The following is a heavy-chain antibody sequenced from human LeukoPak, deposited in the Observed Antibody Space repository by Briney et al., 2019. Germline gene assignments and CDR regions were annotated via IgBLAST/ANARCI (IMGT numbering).Heavy chain of an antibody. D-gene: IGHD3-10*01. CDR3: TREGSGIPGYFDY. CDR2: IYYSGST. Sequence: NPSETLSLTCTVSGGSISSYYWSWIRQPPGKGLEWVGYIYYSGSTNYNPSLKSRVTISVDTSKNQFSLKLSSVTAADTAVYYCTREGSGIPGYFDYWGQGTLVIVSS. CDR1: GGSISSYY. V-gene: IGHV4-59*01. J-gene: IGHJ4*02.